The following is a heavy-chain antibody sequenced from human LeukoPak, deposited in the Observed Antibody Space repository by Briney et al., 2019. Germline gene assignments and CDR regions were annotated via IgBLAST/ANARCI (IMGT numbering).Heavy chain of an antibody. CDR3: AKDYGEKYYYFGMDV. CDR1: GFTFSAYT. D-gene: IGHD4-17*01. V-gene: IGHV3-69-1*01. Sequence: GGSLRLSCAASGFTFSAYTMNWVRQAPGKGLEWVSTVSHSSDVHYSDSVKGRFTISRDTARNSLYLQMNSLRDEDTAVYYCAKDYGEKYYYFGMDVWGQGTTVTVSS. CDR2: VSHSSDV. J-gene: IGHJ6*02.